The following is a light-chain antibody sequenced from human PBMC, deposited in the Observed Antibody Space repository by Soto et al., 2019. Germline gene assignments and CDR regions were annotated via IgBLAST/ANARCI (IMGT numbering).Light chain of an antibody. CDR2: EAS. V-gene: IGKV1-5*03. Sequence: DIQMTQSPSTLSASVGDRVTITCRASQSISSWLAWYQQKPGKAPKLLIYEASSLESGVPSRFSGSGSETEFTFTISGLQPDDIATYYCQQYNSYPWTFGQGTKVEIK. CDR3: QQYNSYPWT. CDR1: QSISSW. J-gene: IGKJ1*01.